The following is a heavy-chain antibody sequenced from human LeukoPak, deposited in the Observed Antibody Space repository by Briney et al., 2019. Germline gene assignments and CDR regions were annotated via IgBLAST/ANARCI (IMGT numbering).Heavy chain of an antibody. CDR3: AKDGITMVRGVIRPYYYYGMDV. D-gene: IGHD3-10*01. J-gene: IGHJ6*04. CDR1: GFTFSSYA. CDR2: ISGSGGST. Sequence: GGSLRLSCAASGFTFSSYAVSWVRQAPGRGLEWVSAISGSGGSTYYADSVKGRFPIPRDNSKNTLYLQMNSLRAEDTAVYYCAKDGITMVRGVIRPYYYYGMDVWGKGTTVTVSS. V-gene: IGHV3-23*01.